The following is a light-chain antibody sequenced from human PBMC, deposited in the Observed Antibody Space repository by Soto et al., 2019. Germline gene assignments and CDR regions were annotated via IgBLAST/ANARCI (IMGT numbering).Light chain of an antibody. CDR2: DNN. CDR3: GTWDSSLSAVV. Sequence: QSVLTQPPSVSAAPGQKGTISCSGSSSNIGNNYVSWYQQLPGTAPKLLIYDNNKRPSGIPDRFSGSKSGKSATLGITGLQTGDEADYYCGTWDSSLSAVVFGGGTKVTVL. J-gene: IGLJ2*01. V-gene: IGLV1-51*01. CDR1: SSNIGNNY.